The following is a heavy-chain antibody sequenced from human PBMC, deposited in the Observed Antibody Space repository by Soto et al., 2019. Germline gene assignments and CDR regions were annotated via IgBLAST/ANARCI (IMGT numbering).Heavy chain of an antibody. J-gene: IGHJ6*02. CDR3: SREPGAYYGLDV. CDR1: GGSVSSGKYY. Sequence: NPXETLALTFTVSGGSVSSGKYYWSWIRQPPGKGLEWIGFVNHRGSTYYTLSLKSRVTISLDTSKNQFSLKLSSVTAADTAVSYCSREPGAYYGLDVCGQGTTVTVS. CDR2: VNHRGST. V-gene: IGHV4-31*03. D-gene: IGHD3-10*01.